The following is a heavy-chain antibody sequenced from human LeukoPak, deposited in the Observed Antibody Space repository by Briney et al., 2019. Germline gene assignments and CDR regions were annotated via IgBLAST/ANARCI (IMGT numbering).Heavy chain of an antibody. Sequence: ASVKVSCKASGYTFTSYGISWVRQAPGQGLEWMGWISAYNGNTNYAQKLQGRVTMTTDTSTSTAYMELRSLRSGDTAAYYCARDTPIVVVPAANDYWGQGTLVTVSS. J-gene: IGHJ4*02. CDR3: ARDTPIVVVPAANDY. D-gene: IGHD2-2*01. CDR2: ISAYNGNT. CDR1: GYTFTSYG. V-gene: IGHV1-18*01.